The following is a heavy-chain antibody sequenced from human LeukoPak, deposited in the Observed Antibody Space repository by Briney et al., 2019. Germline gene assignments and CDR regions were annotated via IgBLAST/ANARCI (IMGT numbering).Heavy chain of an antibody. CDR3: TSTSYCSSASCPYYYYGMDV. CDR2: ISGSGDDT. Sequence: GGSLRLSCGASGFTFNNYGTNWVRQAPGKGLEWVSAISGSGDDTYYADSVKGRFTISRDDSKNTAYLQMNSLKTEDTAVYYCTSTSYCSSASCPYYYYGMDVWGKGTTVTVSS. CDR1: GFTFNNYG. V-gene: IGHV3-23*01. D-gene: IGHD2-2*01. J-gene: IGHJ6*04.